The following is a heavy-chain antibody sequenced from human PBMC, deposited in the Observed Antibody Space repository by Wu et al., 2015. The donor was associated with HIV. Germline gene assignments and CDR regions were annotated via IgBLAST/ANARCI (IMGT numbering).Heavy chain of an antibody. CDR2: IIPLFESA. Sequence: VQLVQSGAEMKKPGSSVKLSCKASGGTFSSFSINWVRQAPGQGLEWAGGIIPLFESATYAPRFHGRAKITSDASTSTAYMEVTGLTYEDTAVYYCARGQPGYYGSGSFSSAYYYGMDVWGQGTTVTVSS. D-gene: IGHD3-10*01. CDR3: ARGQPGYYGSGSFSSAYYYGMDV. CDR1: GGTFSSFS. V-gene: IGHV1-69*05. J-gene: IGHJ6*02.